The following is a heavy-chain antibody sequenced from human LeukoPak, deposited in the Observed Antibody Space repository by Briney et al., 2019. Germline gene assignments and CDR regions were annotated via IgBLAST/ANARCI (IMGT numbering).Heavy chain of an antibody. Sequence: PGGSLRLSCAASGFIFSSYWMHWVRQAPGKGLVWVSRINTDGSSTNYADSVKGRFTISRDNARNSLYLQMNSLRAEDTAVYYCAIPPLSGTGSSRPLAGMDVWGQGTTVTVSS. CDR3: AIPPLSGTGSSRPLAGMDV. D-gene: IGHD3-10*01. J-gene: IGHJ6*02. V-gene: IGHV3-74*01. CDR2: INTDGSST. CDR1: GFIFSSYW.